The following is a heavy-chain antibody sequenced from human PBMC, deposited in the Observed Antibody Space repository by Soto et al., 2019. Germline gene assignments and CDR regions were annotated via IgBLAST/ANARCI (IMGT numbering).Heavy chain of an antibody. CDR2: IYYSGST. CDR1: GGSISSGGYY. V-gene: IGHV4-31*03. Sequence: TLSLTCTVSGGSISSGGYYWSWIRQHPGKGLEWIGYIYYSGSTYYNPSLKSRVTISVDTSKNQFSLKLSSVTAADTAVYYCARDLRYSYGYSESYFDYWGQGTLVTVSS. J-gene: IGHJ4*02. CDR3: ARDLRYSYGYSESYFDY. D-gene: IGHD5-18*01.